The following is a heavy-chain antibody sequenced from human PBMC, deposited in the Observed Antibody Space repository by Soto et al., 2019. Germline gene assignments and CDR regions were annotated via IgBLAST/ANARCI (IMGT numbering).Heavy chain of an antibody. D-gene: IGHD2-2*03. CDR1: GGSFSGYY. V-gene: IGHV4-34*01. J-gene: IGHJ5*02. Sequence: SETLSLTCAVYGGSFSGYYWSWIRQPPGKGLEWIGEINHSGSTNYNPSLKSRVTISVDTSKNQFSLKLSSVTAADTAVYYCARVGIVVVPAAFPNWFDPWGQGTLVTVSS. CDR3: ARVGIVVVPAAFPNWFDP. CDR2: INHSGST.